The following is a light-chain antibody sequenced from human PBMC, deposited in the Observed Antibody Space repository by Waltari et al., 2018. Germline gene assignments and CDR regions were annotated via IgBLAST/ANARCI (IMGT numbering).Light chain of an antibody. CDR3: QSYDSSPYVV. J-gene: IGLJ2*01. V-gene: IGLV1-40*01. Sequence: QSVLTQPPSVSGSPGQRVTPPCPARGSATGAVHHALWSPHLPRAAPKLLIYGSSSRPVGVPDRFSGSKSGTSASLAITGLQAEDEADYYCQSYDSSPYVVFGAGTKVTVL. CDR2: GSS. CDR1: GSATGAVHH.